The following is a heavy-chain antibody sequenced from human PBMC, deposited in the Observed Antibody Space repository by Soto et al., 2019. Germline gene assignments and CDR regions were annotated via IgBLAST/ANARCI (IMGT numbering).Heavy chain of an antibody. CDR3: AFPATNDFDY. CDR2: IYHSGST. CDR1: GDSINSNNW. D-gene: IGHD4-4*01. V-gene: IGHV4-4*02. Sequence: QVQLQESGPGLVKPSGTLSLTCAVSGDSINSNNWWSWVRQPPGKGLEWIGEIYHSGSTNYNPSLKSRVTMSRDDSKNQCSLILSSVTAADTAVYYCAFPATNDFDYWGQGTLVTVSS. J-gene: IGHJ4*02.